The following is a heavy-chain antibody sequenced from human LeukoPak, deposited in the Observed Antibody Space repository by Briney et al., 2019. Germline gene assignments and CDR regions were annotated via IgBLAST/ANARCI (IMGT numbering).Heavy chain of an antibody. CDR1: GFTFRSYW. V-gene: IGHV3-74*01. J-gene: IGHJ4*02. Sequence: PGGSLRLSCAASGFTFRSYWMHWVRQAPGKGLVWVSRINSDGSSTSYADSVKGRFTISRDNAKNTLYLQMNSLRAEDTAVYYCARVGRELTIDYWGQGTLVTVSS. CDR2: INSDGSST. CDR3: ARVGRELTIDY. D-gene: IGHD1-26*01.